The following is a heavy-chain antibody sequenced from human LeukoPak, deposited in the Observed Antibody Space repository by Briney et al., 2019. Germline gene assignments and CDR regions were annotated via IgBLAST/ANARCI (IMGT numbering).Heavy chain of an antibody. CDR1: GYTFTGYY. Sequence: GASVKVSCKASGYTFTGYYMHWVRQAPGQGLEWMGWINPNSGGTNYAQKFQGRVTMTRDTSISTAYMELSRLRSDDTAVYYCARDRIAVAGDFDCWGQGTLVTVSS. CDR3: ARDRIAVAGDFDC. J-gene: IGHJ4*02. V-gene: IGHV1-2*02. D-gene: IGHD6-19*01. CDR2: INPNSGGT.